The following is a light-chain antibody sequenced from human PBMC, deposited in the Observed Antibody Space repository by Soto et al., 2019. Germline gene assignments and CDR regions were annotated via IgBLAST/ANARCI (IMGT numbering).Light chain of an antibody. CDR3: QQYGSSPRT. J-gene: IGKJ1*01. Sequence: EIVMTQSPAALSVSPGERTTLSCRARQSVGSNLAWYQQKPGQAPRLLIYGASTTATGFPDRFRGSGSGTDFTLTISRLEPEDFAVYYCQQYGSSPRTFGQGTKVDIK. CDR2: GAS. V-gene: IGKV3-20*01. CDR1: QSVGSN.